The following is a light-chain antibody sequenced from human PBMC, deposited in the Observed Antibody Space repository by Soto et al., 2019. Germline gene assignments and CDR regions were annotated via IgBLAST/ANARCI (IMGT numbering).Light chain of an antibody. Sequence: QSALTQPASVSGSPGQSITISCSGSSSNIGNNYVSWYQQLSGTAPKLLIYDNNKRPSGIPDRFSGSKSGTSATLGITGLQTGDEADYYCGTWDSSLSAYVFGTGTKVTVL. J-gene: IGLJ1*01. CDR3: GTWDSSLSAYV. CDR1: SSNIGNNY. CDR2: DNN. V-gene: IGLV1-51*01.